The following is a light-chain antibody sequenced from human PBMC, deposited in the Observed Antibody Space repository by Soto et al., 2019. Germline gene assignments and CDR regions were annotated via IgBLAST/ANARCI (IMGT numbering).Light chain of an antibody. CDR3: QQSYSIPWT. J-gene: IGKJ1*01. CDR2: AAS. V-gene: IGKV1-39*01. CDR1: QSVSIY. Sequence: DIQMTQSPSSLSASVGDRVSITCRASQSVSIYLNWYQQKPGKAAKLLIQAASNLQSGVPSRFSGSGSGTDFTLIISSLQPEDFAFYHCQQSYSIPWTSGHGTKVDIK.